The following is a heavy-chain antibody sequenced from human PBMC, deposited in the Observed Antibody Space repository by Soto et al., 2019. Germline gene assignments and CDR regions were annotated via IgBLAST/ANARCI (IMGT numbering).Heavy chain of an antibody. CDR3: AAAPGSIQLWSA. CDR2: INPKSGAT. J-gene: IGHJ4*02. CDR1: GYTCSVHY. V-gene: IGHV1-2*02. Sequence: ASVKVSCKASGYTCSVHYVHWVLQAPGQGLEWMGCINPKSGATNSAQKFQGRVTMTWDTSITSAYMELSSLRSEDTAVYYCAAAPGSIQLWSAWGQGTLVTVSS. D-gene: IGHD5-18*01.